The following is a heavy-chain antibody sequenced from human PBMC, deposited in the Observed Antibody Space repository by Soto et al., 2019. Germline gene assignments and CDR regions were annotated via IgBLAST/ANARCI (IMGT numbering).Heavy chain of an antibody. CDR2: IIPIFGTA. V-gene: IGHV1-69*13. Sequence: PSVKVSCKASGGTFSSYAISWVRQAPGQGLEWMGGIIPIFGTANYAQKFQGRVTITADESTSTAYMELSSLRSEDTAVYYCARGWADYYYYYGMDVWGQGTTVTVSS. CDR1: GGTFSSYA. CDR3: ARGWADYYYYYGMDV. J-gene: IGHJ6*02.